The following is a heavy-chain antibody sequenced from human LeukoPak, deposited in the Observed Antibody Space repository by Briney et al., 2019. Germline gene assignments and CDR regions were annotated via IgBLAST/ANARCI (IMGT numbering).Heavy chain of an antibody. CDR3: ARRYFDWLSPFWY. D-gene: IGHD3-9*01. CDR2: INHSGST. Sequence: SETLSLTCAVYGGSFSGYYWSWIRQPRENGLEWIGKINHSGSTNYNPSLKSRVTISVDTSKNQFSLKLSSVTAADTAVYYCARRYFDWLSPFWYWGQGTLVTVSS. J-gene: IGHJ4*02. V-gene: IGHV4-34*01. CDR1: GGSFSGYY.